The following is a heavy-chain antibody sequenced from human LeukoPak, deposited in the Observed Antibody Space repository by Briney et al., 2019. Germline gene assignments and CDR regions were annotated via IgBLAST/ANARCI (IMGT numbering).Heavy chain of an antibody. CDR3: ARLCRGPLGY. J-gene: IGHJ4*02. Sequence: PSETLSLTCAVSGYSISSGYYWGWIRQPPGKGLEWIGSIYHSGSTYYNPSLKSRVTISVDTSKNQFSLKLSSVTAADTAVYYCARLCRGPLGYWGQGTLVTVSS. D-gene: IGHD1-26*01. CDR2: IYHSGST. CDR1: GYSISSGYY. V-gene: IGHV4-38-2*01.